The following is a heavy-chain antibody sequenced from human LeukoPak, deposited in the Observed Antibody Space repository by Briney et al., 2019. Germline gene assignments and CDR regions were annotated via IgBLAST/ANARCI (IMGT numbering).Heavy chain of an antibody. CDR3: ARVRFSSSAIFDY. V-gene: IGHV3-7*03. CDR2: IKQDGSEK. D-gene: IGHD6-6*01. CDR1: GFTFSSYW. Sequence: GGSLRLSCAASGFTFSSYWMSWVRQAPGKGLEWVANIKQDGSEKYYVDSVKGRFTISRDNAKNSLYLQMNSLRAEDTALYYCARVRFSSSAIFDYWGQGTLVTVSS. J-gene: IGHJ4*02.